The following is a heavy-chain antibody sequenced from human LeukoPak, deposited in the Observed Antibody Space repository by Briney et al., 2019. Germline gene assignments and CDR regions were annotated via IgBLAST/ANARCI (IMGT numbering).Heavy chain of an antibody. J-gene: IGHJ4*02. Sequence: GGSLRLSCVASGFTFSDYAMSWVRQAPGQGLEWVSCISDSGGSTYYADSVKGRCTISRDNSKNTVSLQMNNLRAEDTAVYFCARHDSFIPYWGQGTLVTVTS. CDR1: GFTFSDYA. D-gene: IGHD3-16*02. CDR2: ISDSGGST. CDR3: ARHDSFIPY. V-gene: IGHV3-23*01.